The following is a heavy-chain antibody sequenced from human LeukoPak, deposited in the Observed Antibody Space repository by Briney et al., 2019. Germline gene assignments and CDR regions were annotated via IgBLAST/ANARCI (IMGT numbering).Heavy chain of an antibody. CDR2: ISGSRTA. CDR1: GFTFSTYA. CDR3: AKARVTTGYYMQVDY. V-gene: IGHV3-23*01. J-gene: IGHJ4*02. Sequence: GGSVRLSCAASGFTFSTYAMTWVRQSPGKGREWVTFISGSRTAHYADSMKGRFTISRDNSKTTVYLQLSSLRPEDTAVYYCAKARVTTGYYMQVDYWGQGTLVTVSS. D-gene: IGHD3-9*01.